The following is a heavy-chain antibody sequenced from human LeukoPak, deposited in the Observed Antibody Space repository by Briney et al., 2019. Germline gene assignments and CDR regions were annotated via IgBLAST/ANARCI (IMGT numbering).Heavy chain of an antibody. CDR3: ARAPDIVVITTIGWSRRAFDI. Sequence: KTSQTLSLTCAVYGGSFSGYYWSWIRQPPGKGLEWIGEINHSGSTNYNPSLKSRVTISVDTSKNQFSLKLSSVTAADTAVYYCARAPDIVVITTIGWSRRAFDIWGQGTMVTVSS. D-gene: IGHD3-22*01. V-gene: IGHV4-34*01. J-gene: IGHJ3*02. CDR2: INHSGST. CDR1: GGSFSGYY.